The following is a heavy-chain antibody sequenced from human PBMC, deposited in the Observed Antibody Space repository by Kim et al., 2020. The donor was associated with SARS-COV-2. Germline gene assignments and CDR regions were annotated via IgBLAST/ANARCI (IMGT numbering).Heavy chain of an antibody. J-gene: IGHJ5*02. Sequence: SETLSLTCTVSGGSITNYYWSWIRQPPGKGLQWMGYIYYSGSTNYSPALKSRVTISVDTSKNQFSLKLNSLTTADTAVYYCARGRGGGGSSNNWFDPLGQGTLVIVSS. CDR3: ARGRGGGGSSNNWFDP. CDR1: GGSITNYY. V-gene: IGHV4-59*13. CDR2: IYYSGST. D-gene: IGHD2-15*01.